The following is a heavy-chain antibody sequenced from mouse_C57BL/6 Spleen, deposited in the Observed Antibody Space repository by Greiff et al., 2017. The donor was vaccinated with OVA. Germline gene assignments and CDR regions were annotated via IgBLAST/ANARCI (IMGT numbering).Heavy chain of an antibody. CDR2: ISDGGSYT. J-gene: IGHJ4*01. CDR1: GFTFSSYA. V-gene: IGHV5-4*01. D-gene: IGHD3-3*01. CDR3: AREGLDYYAMDY. Sequence: EVMLVESGGGLVKPGGSLKLSCAASGFTFSSYAMSWVRQTPEKRLEWVATISDGGSYTYYPDNVKGRFTISRDNAKNNLYLQMSHLKSEDTAMYYCAREGLDYYAMDYWGQGTSVTVSS.